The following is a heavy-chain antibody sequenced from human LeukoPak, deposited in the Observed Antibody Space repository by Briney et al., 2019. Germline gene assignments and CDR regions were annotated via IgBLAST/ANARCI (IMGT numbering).Heavy chain of an antibody. CDR2: ISYDGSNK. J-gene: IGHJ4*02. CDR1: GFTVSSYG. D-gene: IGHD6-19*01. Sequence: PGGSLRLSCAASGFTVSSYGMHWVRQAPGKGLEWVAVISYDGSNKYYADSVKGRFTISRDNSKNTLYLQMNSLRAEDTAVYYCAKDLHTSGWLHDFDYWGQGTLVTVSS. V-gene: IGHV3-30*18. CDR3: AKDLHTSGWLHDFDY.